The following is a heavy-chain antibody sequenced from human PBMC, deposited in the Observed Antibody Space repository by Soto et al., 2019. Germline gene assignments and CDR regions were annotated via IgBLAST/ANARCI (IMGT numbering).Heavy chain of an antibody. CDR1: GYTFTRYY. Sequence: ASVKVSCKASGYTFTRYYMHWVRQAPRQGLEWMGIINPSGGSTSYAQKFQGRVTMTRDTYTSTIYMELSSLRSEDTAVYYCARDPKDYDSSGYLFGYWGQGTLVTVSS. CDR3: ARDPKDYDSSGYLFGY. V-gene: IGHV1-46*01. CDR2: INPSGGST. J-gene: IGHJ4*02. D-gene: IGHD3-22*01.